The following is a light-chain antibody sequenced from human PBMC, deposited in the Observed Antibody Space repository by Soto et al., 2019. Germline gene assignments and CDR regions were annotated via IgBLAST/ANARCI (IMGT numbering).Light chain of an antibody. CDR2: DAS. CDR3: QQWT. V-gene: IGKV1-5*01. Sequence: IQMTQSPSTLSASVGDRVTITCRASQSISSWLAWYQQKPGKAPKLLIYDASSLESGVPSRFSGSGSGTEFTLTISSLQPDDFATYYCQQWTFGQGTKVDIK. CDR1: QSISSW. J-gene: IGKJ1*01.